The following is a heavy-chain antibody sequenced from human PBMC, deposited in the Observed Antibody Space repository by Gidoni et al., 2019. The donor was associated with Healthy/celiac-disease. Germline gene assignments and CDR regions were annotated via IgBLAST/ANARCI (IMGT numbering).Heavy chain of an antibody. J-gene: IGHJ4*02. D-gene: IGHD3-10*01. V-gene: IGHV4-34*01. CDR2: INHSGST. CDR1: GGSCSGYY. CDR3: ARVRRYYYGSGSYGNAVDY. Sequence: QVQLQQWGAGLLKPSETLSLTCAVYGGSCSGYYWSWIRQPPGKGLEWIGEINHSGSTNYNPSLKSRVTISVDTSKNQFSLKLSSVTAADTAVYYCARVRRYYYGSGSYGNAVDYWGQGTLVTVSS.